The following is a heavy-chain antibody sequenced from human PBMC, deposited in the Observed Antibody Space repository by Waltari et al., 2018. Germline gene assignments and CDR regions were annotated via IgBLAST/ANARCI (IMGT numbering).Heavy chain of an antibody. CDR3: AGSGPGWELPTHYYYYYMDV. V-gene: IGHV4-39*01. D-gene: IGHD1-26*01. J-gene: IGHJ6*03. CDR1: GGSISSSSYY. Sequence: QLQLQESGPGLVKPSETLSLTCTVSGGSISSSSYYWGWIRQPPGKGLEWIGSIYYSGSTSYNPSLKSRVTISVDTSKNQFSLKLSSVTAADTAVYYCAGSGPGWELPTHYYYYYMDVWGKGTTVTVSS. CDR2: IYYSGST.